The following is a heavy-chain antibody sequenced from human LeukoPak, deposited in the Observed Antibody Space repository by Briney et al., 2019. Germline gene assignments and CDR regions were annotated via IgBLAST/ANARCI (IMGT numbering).Heavy chain of an antibody. CDR2: ISYDGSNK. J-gene: IGHJ4*02. CDR3: ARGPGGYSSGWVRYFDY. V-gene: IGHV3-30*04. D-gene: IGHD6-19*01. Sequence: GSLRLSCAASGFTFSSYAMHWVRQAPGKGLEWVAVISYDGSNKYYADSVKGRFTISRDNSKNTLYLQMNSLRAEDTAVYYCARGPGGYSSGWVRYFDYWGQGTLVTVSS. CDR1: GFTFSSYA.